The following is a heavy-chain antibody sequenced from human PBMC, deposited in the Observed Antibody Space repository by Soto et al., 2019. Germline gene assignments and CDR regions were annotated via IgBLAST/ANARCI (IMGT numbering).Heavy chain of an antibody. J-gene: IGHJ6*03. D-gene: IGHD2-2*01. V-gene: IGHV3-33*01. Sequence: GGSLRLSCAASGFTFSSYGMHWVRQAPGKGLEWVAVIWYDGSNKYYADSVKGRFTISRDNSKNTLYLQMNSLRAEDTAVYYCARDRAEIVVVPAAIAYYYYYMDVWGKGTTVTVSS. CDR1: GFTFSSYG. CDR2: IWYDGSNK. CDR3: ARDRAEIVVVPAAIAYYYYYMDV.